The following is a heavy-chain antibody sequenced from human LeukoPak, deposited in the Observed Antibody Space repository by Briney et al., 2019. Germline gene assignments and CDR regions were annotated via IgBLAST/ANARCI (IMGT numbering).Heavy chain of an antibody. Sequence: SETLSLTCTVSGGSISSSSYYWGWIRQPPGKGLEWFGSMYYSGRTYYNPSLKSRVTISVDTSKNQFSLKLSSVTAADTAVYYCARHSPQTHDSSGYYYFDYWGQGTLVTVSS. V-gene: IGHV4-39*01. CDR3: ARHSPQTHDSSGYYYFDY. J-gene: IGHJ4*02. CDR1: GGSISSSSYY. CDR2: MYYSGRT. D-gene: IGHD3-22*01.